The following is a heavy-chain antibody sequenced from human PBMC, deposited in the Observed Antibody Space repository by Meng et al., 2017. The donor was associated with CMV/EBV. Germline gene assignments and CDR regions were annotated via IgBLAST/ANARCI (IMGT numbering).Heavy chain of an antibody. CDR1: GFTFSSYE. V-gene: IGHV3-48*03. CDR3: AKDSNCGGDCYSDYYYGMDV. Sequence: GESLKISCAASGFTFSSYEMNWVRQAPGKGLEWVSYISSSGSTIYYADSVKGRFTISRDNSKNTLYLQMNSLRAEDTAVYYCAKDSNCGGDCYSDYYYGMDVWGQGTTVTVSS. J-gene: IGHJ6*02. D-gene: IGHD2-21*01. CDR2: ISSSGSTI.